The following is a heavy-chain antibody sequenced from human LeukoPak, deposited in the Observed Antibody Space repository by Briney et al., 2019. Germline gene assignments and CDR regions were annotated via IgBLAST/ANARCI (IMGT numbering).Heavy chain of an antibody. J-gene: IGHJ6*03. V-gene: IGHV1-69*13. CDR2: IIPIFGTA. D-gene: IGHD6-6*01. Sequence: ASVKVSCKASGGTFSSYAISWVRQAPGQGLEWMGGIIPIFGTANYAQKFQGRVTITADESTSTAYMELSSLRSEDTAVYYCARSRDSSSSENRAYYYYYYYMDVWGKGTTVTVSS. CDR3: ARSRDSSSSENRAYYYYYYYMDV. CDR1: GGTFSSYA.